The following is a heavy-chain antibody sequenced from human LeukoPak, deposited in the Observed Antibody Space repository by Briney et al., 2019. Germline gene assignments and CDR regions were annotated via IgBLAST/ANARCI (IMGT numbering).Heavy chain of an antibody. Sequence: PGGSLRLSCSASGFTFGSYAMSWVRQAPGKGLEWVSTISGSGGSTYYADSVKGRFTLSRDNSKNMLYLQMNSLRADDTAVYYCAKDPARPYDSSGYYSDYWGQGTLVTVSS. CDR1: GFTFGSYA. CDR2: ISGSGGST. D-gene: IGHD3-22*01. J-gene: IGHJ4*02. V-gene: IGHV3-23*01. CDR3: AKDPARPYDSSGYYSDY.